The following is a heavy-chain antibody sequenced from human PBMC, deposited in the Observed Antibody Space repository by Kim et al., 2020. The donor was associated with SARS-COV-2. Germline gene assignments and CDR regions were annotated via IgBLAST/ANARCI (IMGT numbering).Heavy chain of an antibody. CDR1: GGTFSSYA. V-gene: IGHV1-69*13. D-gene: IGHD3-10*01. CDR3: ARDRGISRWFGELFTDTFDI. J-gene: IGHJ3*02. Sequence: SVKVSCKASGGTFSSYAISWVRQAPGQGLEWMGGIIPIFGTTNYAQKFQGRVTITADESTVYMELSSLRSEDTAVYYCARDRGISRWFGELFTDTFDIWGQGTMVTVSS. CDR2: IIPIFGTT.